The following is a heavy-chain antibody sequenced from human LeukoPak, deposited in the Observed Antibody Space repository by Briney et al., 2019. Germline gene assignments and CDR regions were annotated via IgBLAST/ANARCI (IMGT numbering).Heavy chain of an antibody. CDR2: INTNTGNP. Sequence: ASVKVSCKASGYIFTSYAMNWVRQAPGQGLEWMGWINTNTGNPTYAQGFTGRFVFSLDTSVSTAHLQISSLKAEDTAVYYCARETVEYSSSWYTRVIGAYSGSGFHEDPYGMDVWGQGTTVTVSS. D-gene: IGHD6-13*01. J-gene: IGHJ6*02. V-gene: IGHV7-4-1*02. CDR3: ARETVEYSSSWYTRVIGAYSGSGFHEDPYGMDV. CDR1: GYIFTSYA.